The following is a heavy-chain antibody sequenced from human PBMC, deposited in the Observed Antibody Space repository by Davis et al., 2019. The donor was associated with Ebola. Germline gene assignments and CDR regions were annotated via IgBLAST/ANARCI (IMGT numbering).Heavy chain of an antibody. CDR1: GYTFTSYD. CDR3: ARGKKVARMGSWFDS. J-gene: IGHJ5*01. Sequence: ASVKVSCKASGYTFTSYDINWVRQATGQGLEWIGWMNPNSGNTGYGQKFQGTVTMTRNTSISTAYMELSSLTSEDTAVYYCARGKKVARMGSWFDSWGQGTLVTVSS. V-gene: IGHV1-8*01. CDR2: MNPNSGNT. D-gene: IGHD5-12*01.